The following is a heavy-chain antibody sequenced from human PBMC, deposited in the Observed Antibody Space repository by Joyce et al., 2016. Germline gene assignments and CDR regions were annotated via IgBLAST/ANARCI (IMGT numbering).Heavy chain of an antibody. CDR3: AVRAGTYSFDC. V-gene: IGHV3-48*04. CDR2: INSGSSSI. Sequence: EVQLVESGGGLVQPGGALRLSFVASGLTLSDYSMNWVRQAPGKVLEWVSYINSGSSSIYYSDSVKGRFTISRDNAKNSLYLQMNSLRAEDTAVCYCAVRAGTYSFDCWGQGTLVTVSS. J-gene: IGHJ4*02. CDR1: GLTLSDYS. D-gene: IGHD1-1*01.